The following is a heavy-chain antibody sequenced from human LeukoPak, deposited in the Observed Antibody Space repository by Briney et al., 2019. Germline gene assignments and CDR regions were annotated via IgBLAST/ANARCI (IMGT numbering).Heavy chain of an antibody. V-gene: IGHV3-11*04. D-gene: IGHD3-22*01. CDR2: ISSSGSTI. CDR3: ARVPGYYDSSGYRRGDVAFDI. J-gene: IGHJ3*02. Sequence: GGSLRLSCAASGFTFSDYYMSWIRQAPGKGLEWVSYISSSGSTIYYADSVKGRFTISRDNAKNSLYLQMNSLRAEDTAVYYCARVPGYYDSSGYRRGDVAFDIWVQGTMVTVSS. CDR1: GFTFSDYY.